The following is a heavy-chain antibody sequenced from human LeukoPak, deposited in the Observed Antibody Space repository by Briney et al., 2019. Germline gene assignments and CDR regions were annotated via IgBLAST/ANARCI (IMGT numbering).Heavy chain of an antibody. J-gene: IGHJ3*02. CDR3: ASAHYYDSSGYYHGDAFDI. CDR1: GGSISSYY. Sequence: SETLSLTCTVSGGSISSYYWSWIRQPPGKGLEWIGYIYYSESTNYNPSLKSRVTISVDTSKNQFSLKLSSVTAADTAVYYCASAHYYDSSGYYHGDAFDIWGQGTMVTVSS. V-gene: IGHV4-59*01. D-gene: IGHD3-22*01. CDR2: IYYSEST.